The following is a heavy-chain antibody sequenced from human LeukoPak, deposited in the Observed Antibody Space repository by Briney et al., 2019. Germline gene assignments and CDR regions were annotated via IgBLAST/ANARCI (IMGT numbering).Heavy chain of an antibody. CDR2: VDHTGST. CDR1: DDSITMYY. D-gene: IGHD2-2*01. J-gene: IGHJ4*02. V-gene: IGHV4-59*01. Sequence: SETLSLTCSVSDDSITMYYWTWIRQPPGKGLEWIGYVDHTGSTNFNPSLNGRVSISRDTTKNLFSLRLRSVTAADTAMYYCARYYCTSNTCYYFDYWSQGTLVTVSS. CDR3: ARYYCTSNTCYYFDY.